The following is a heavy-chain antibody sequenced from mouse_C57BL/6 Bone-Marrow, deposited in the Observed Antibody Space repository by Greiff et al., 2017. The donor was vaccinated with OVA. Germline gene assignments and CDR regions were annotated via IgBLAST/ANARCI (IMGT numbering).Heavy chain of an antibody. CDR1: GYTFTSYW. CDR2: IYPGSGST. V-gene: IGHV1-55*01. Sequence: VQLQQPGAELVKPGASVKMSCKASGYTFTSYWITWVKQRPGHGLEWIGDIYPGSGSTNYNANIKRKATLNVDTYSSTAYMHLSSLTSAASAVYFCARTLITTVVAYDWYFDVWGTGTTVTVSS. J-gene: IGHJ1*03. CDR3: ARTLITTVVAYDWYFDV. D-gene: IGHD1-1*01.